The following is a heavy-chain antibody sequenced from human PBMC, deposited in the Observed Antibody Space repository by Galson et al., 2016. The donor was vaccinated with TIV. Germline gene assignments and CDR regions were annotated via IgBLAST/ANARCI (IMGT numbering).Heavy chain of an antibody. CDR2: IYNSGST. CDR1: GGSISSGGFY. J-gene: IGHJ1*01. V-gene: IGHV4-31*03. D-gene: IGHD1-26*01. Sequence: LSLTCTVSGGSISSGGFYWSWIRQHPGKGLEWIGYIYNSGSTYYNPSLESRLIMSVDTSKNQFSLNLNSVTAADAAMYYCARWADSGSYYEYFHHWGQGTLVTVS. CDR3: ARWADSGSYYEYFHH.